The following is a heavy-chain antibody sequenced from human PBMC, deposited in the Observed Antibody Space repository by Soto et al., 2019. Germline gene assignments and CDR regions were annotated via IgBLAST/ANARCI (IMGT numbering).Heavy chain of an antibody. CDR1: GYTFTSYA. CDR2: INAGNGNT. CDR3: ALHGAPGYSSGWYPPLDY. V-gene: IGHV1-3*01. Sequence: QVQLVQSGAEVKKPGASVKVSCKASGYTFTSYAMHWVRQAPGQRLEWMGWINAGNGNTKYSQKFQGRVTITRDTSASTAYMELSSLRSEDTAVYYCALHGAPGYSSGWYPPLDYWGQGTLVTVSS. D-gene: IGHD6-19*01. J-gene: IGHJ4*02.